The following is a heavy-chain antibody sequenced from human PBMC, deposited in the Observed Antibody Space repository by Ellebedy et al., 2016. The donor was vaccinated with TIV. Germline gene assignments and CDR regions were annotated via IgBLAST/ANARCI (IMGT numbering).Heavy chain of an antibody. CDR3: ARMGSGYSYGASFDY. Sequence: LRLSCAVSGYSISSSTSWGWIRLPPGKGLEWIGYIHYSGSTYYNPSLKSRVTMSVDTSKNQFSLKLSSVTAVDTAVYYCARMGSGYSYGASFDYWGQGTLVTVSS. CDR2: IHYSGST. V-gene: IGHV4-28*01. D-gene: IGHD5-18*01. CDR1: GYSISSSTS. J-gene: IGHJ4*02.